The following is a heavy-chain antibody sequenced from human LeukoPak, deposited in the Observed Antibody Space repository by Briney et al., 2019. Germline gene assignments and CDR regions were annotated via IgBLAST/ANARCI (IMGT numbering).Heavy chain of an antibody. V-gene: IGHV4-59*01. CDR1: GGSISSYY. J-gene: IGHJ4*02. Sequence: SETLSLTCTVSGGSISSYYWSWIRQPPGKGLEWIGYISYSGSTNYNPSLKSRVTISVDTSKNLFFLKLTSVTVADTALYYCARGNANWGQGTLVTVSS. CDR3: ARGNAN. CDR2: ISYSGST.